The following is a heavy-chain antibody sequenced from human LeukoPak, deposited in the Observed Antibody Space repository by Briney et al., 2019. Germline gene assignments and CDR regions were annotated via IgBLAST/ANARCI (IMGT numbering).Heavy chain of an antibody. D-gene: IGHD7-27*01. CDR3: ARDLNWGGSDAFDI. CDR2: ISSSSSYI. V-gene: IGHV3-21*01. Sequence: PGGSLRLSCAASGFTFSSYSMNWVRQAPGKGLEWVSSISSSSSYIYYADSVKGRFTISRDNSKNTLYLQMNSLRAEDTAVYYCARDLNWGGSDAFDIWGQGTMVTVSS. CDR1: GFTFSSYS. J-gene: IGHJ3*02.